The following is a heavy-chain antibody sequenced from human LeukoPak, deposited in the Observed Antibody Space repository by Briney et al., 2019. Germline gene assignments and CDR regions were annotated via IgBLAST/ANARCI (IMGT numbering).Heavy chain of an antibody. Sequence: SSETLSLTCTVSGGSVSSSIYYWGWIRQPPGKGLEWIGSIYYSGSTSYNPSLKSRVTISVDTSKNQFSLKLTSVAAADTAVYYCASRNDILTGYVFDFWGQGTPVTVSS. D-gene: IGHD3-9*01. CDR1: GGSVSSSIYY. CDR3: ASRNDILTGYVFDF. V-gene: IGHV4-39*01. CDR2: IYYSGST. J-gene: IGHJ4*02.